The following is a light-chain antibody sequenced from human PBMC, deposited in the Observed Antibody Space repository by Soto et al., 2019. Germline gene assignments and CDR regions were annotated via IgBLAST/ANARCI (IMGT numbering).Light chain of an antibody. CDR1: QAISSS. V-gene: IGKV1-27*01. Sequence: DIQMTQSPSSLSASVGDRVTITCRASQAISSSLAWYQHKPGKVPELLIYAASTLHSGVPSRFSGSGSGTDFTLTISSLQPEDVATYYCQEYYSPPFTFGPGTKVNFK. CDR3: QEYYSPPFT. CDR2: AAS. J-gene: IGKJ3*01.